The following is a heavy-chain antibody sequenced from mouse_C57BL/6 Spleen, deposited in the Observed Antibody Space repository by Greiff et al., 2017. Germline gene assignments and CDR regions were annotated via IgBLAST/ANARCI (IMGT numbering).Heavy chain of an antibody. D-gene: IGHD4-1*01. V-gene: IGHV1-15*01. CDR1: GYTFTDYE. CDR2: IDPETGGT. CDR3: TRGDWDVRY. J-gene: IGHJ2*01. Sequence: VQLQQSGAELVRPGASVTLSCKASGYTFTDYEMHWVKQTPVHGLEWIGAIDPETGGTAYNQKFKGKAILTADKSSSTAYMELRSLTSEDSAVYYCTRGDWDVRYWGQGTTLTVSS.